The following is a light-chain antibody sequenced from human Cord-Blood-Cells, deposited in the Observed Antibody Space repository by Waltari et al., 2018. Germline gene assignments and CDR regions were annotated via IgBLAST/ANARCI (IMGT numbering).Light chain of an antibody. CDR3: SSYTSSSTWV. J-gene: IGLJ3*02. V-gene: IGLV2-14*01. CDR2: DAS. Sequence: SALTQPASVSGSPATSITLPCPGTRGDVVGYKYFSWYQQHPGKPPKLMIYDASKRPSGVSNRFSGSKSGNTASLTISGLQAEDEADYYCSSYTSSSTWVFGGGTKLTVL. CDR1: RGDVVGYKY.